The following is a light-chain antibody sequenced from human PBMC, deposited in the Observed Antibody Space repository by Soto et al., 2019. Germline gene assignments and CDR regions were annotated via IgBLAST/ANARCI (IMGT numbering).Light chain of an antibody. CDR3: LQIQTFPRT. CDR1: QRISSY. Sequence: DIQLTQSPSFLSASVGDRVTITCRASQRISSYLGWYQQKPGKAPKLLISGVSTLETGVPSRFSGSGSGSEFTLTISSLQPDDFATYYCLQIQTFPRTFGRGTKLEIK. J-gene: IGKJ2*01. V-gene: IGKV1-9*01. CDR2: GVS.